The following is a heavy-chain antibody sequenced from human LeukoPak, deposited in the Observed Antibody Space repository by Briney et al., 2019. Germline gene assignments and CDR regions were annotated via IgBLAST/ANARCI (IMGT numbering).Heavy chain of an antibody. J-gene: IGHJ3*02. CDR3: ARDLPHTIFGVPSDAFDI. CDR1: GGTFSSYA. D-gene: IGHD3-3*01. CDR2: IIPILGIA. V-gene: IGHV1-69*04. Sequence: SVKVSCKASGGTFSSYAISWVRQAPGQGLEWMGRIIPILGIANYAQKLQRRVTMTTDTSTSTAYIELRSLRSDDTAVYYCARDLPHTIFGVPSDAFDIWGQGTMVTVSS.